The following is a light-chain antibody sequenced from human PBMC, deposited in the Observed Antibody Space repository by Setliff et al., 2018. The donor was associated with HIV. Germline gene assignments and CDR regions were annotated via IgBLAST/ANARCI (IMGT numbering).Light chain of an antibody. J-gene: IGLJ3*02. Sequence: QSVLTQPPSVSGAPGQRVTISCTGSSSNIGADYAVHWYQQLPGTAPKVLIYDNNNRPSGAPDRFSGSKSGTSASLAITGLQAEDEADYYCQSYDNSLSNWVFGGGTKVTVL. CDR1: SSNIGADYA. CDR2: DNN. CDR3: QSYDNSLSNWV. V-gene: IGLV1-40*01.